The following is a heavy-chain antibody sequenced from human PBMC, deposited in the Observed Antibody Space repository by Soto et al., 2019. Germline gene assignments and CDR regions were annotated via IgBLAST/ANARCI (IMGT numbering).Heavy chain of an antibody. D-gene: IGHD3-10*01. V-gene: IGHV3-53*04. Sequence: EVQLVESGGGLVQPGGSLRLSCTASGFAVRHNYMTWVRQAPGKGLEWVSLIYSGGDTAYADSVKGRFTISRHTSQNNLYLQMNSLRAEDTAVYYCARKTDSIPSGGDVWGKGTAVTVSS. J-gene: IGHJ6*04. CDR1: GFAVRHNY. CDR2: IYSGGDT. CDR3: ARKTDSIPSGGDV.